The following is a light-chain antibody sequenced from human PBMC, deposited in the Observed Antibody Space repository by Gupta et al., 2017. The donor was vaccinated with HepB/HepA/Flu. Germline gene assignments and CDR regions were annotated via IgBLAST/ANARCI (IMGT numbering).Light chain of an antibody. CDR2: WAS. Sequence: DIVMTQSPDSLAVSLGERATINCKSSQSIFNNCLAWYQQKPGQPPKLLIYWASTRESGVPDRFSGRGSGTDFTLTISNLQAEDVAVYYCQQCDSVPRTFGQGTKVEIK. V-gene: IGKV4-1*01. CDR1: QSIFNNC. J-gene: IGKJ1*01. CDR3: QQCDSVPRT.